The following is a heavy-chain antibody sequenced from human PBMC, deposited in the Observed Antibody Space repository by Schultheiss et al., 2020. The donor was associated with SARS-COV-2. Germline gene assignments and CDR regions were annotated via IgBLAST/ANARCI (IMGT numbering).Heavy chain of an antibody. D-gene: IGHD5-18*01. J-gene: IGHJ4*02. V-gene: IGHV4-30-4*01. CDR2: IYYSGST. CDR3: ARHGGYSYGYYFDY. CDR1: GGSISSGDYY. Sequence: SQTLSLTCTVSGGSISSGDYYWSWIRQPPGKGLEWIGYIYYSGSTYYNPSLKSRVTISVDTSKNQFSLKLSSVTAADTAVYYCARHGGYSYGYYFDYWGQGTLVTVSS.